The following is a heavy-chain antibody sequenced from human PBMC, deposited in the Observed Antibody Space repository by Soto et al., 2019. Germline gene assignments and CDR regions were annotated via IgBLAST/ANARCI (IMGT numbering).Heavy chain of an antibody. CDR3: TRDPRITDF. D-gene: IGHD3-16*01. CDR2: ISPGGDIR. V-gene: IGHV3-11*01. J-gene: IGHJ4*02. Sequence: GGSLRLSCAASGFIFTNFYMTWIRQAPGKGLELVSYISPGGDIRNYVDSVKGRFTISRDNTNRLVYLHMNSLRAEGTAVYYCTRDPRITDFWGQGTLVTVSS. CDR1: GFIFTNFY.